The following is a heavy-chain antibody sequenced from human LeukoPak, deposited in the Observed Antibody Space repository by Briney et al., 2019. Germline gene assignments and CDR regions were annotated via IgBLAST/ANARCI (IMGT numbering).Heavy chain of an antibody. CDR1: GFTFSSYS. CDR3: TRHDGSTSPYYDYYMDV. CDR2: ISSSSSYI. V-gene: IGHV3-21*04. D-gene: IGHD5-24*01. Sequence: GGSLRLSCAASGFTFSSYSMNWVRQAPGKGLEWVSSISSSSSYIYYADSVRGRFTISRDNAKNSLYLQMNSLRAEDTAVYYCTRHDGSTSPYYDYYMDVWGKGTTVTVSS. J-gene: IGHJ6*03.